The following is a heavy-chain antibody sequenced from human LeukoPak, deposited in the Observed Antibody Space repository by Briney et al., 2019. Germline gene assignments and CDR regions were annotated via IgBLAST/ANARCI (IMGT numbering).Heavy chain of an antibody. V-gene: IGHV1-2*02. D-gene: IGHD3-9*01. CDR2: INPNSGGT. J-gene: IGHJ3*02. Sequence: ASVKVSCTASGYTFTGYYMHWVRQAPEQGLEWMGWINPNSGGTNYAQKFQGRVTMTRDTSISTAYMELSRLRSDDTAVDYCARDREGYYDILTGYYGVGAFDIWGQGTMVSVSS. CDR3: ARDREGYYDILTGYYGVGAFDI. CDR1: GYTFTGYY.